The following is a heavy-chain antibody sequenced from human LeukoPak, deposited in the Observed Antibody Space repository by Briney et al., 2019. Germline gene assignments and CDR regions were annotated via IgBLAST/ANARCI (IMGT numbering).Heavy chain of an antibody. CDR1: GFSIGDYY. D-gene: IGHD3-9*01. V-gene: IGHV3-11*01. J-gene: IGHJ1*01. Sequence: GGSLRLSCAASGFSIGDYYMSWVRQAPGKGLEWISYISSGAGGTMKYADSVKGRFTISRDNAQNSLFLQMNSLRAEDTAVYFCARARAAYFALFQHWGQGSLVIVSS. CDR3: ARARAAYFALFQH. CDR2: ISSGAGGTM.